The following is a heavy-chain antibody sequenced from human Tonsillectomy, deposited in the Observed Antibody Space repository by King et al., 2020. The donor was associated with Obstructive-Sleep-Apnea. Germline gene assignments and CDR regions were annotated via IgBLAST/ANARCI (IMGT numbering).Heavy chain of an antibody. D-gene: IGHD5-24*01. V-gene: IGHV3-23*04. J-gene: IGHJ3*02. CDR2: ISGSGGST. CDR1: GFTFSSYA. CDR3: AKSLEMATIANAFDI. Sequence: VQLVESGGGLVQPGGSLRLSCAASGFTFSSYAMSWVRQAPGKGLEWVSAISGSGGSTYYADSVKGRFTISRDNSKNPLYLQMKSLRAEDTAVSYCAKSLEMATIANAFDIWGQGTMVTVSS.